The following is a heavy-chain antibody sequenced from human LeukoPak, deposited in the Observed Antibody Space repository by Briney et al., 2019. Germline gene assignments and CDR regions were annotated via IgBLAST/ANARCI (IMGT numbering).Heavy chain of an antibody. CDR3: AKDQIGWAPGYVSGPLDQ. D-gene: IGHD6-19*01. CDR1: GFSFTMYG. V-gene: IGHV3-30*18. J-gene: IGHJ4*02. CDR2: ISTDGNNE. Sequence: GGSLRLSCAASGFSFTMYGIHWVRQAPGKGMEWVAVISTDGNNEYYANSVKGRFTISRDNSKNTVYLQMTSLRTEDTAVYYCAKDQIGWAPGYVSGPLDQWGQGTLVTVSS.